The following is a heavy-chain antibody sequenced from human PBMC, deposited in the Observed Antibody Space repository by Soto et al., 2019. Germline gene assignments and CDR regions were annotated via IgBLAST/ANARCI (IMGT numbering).Heavy chain of an antibody. Sequence: VQVVASGGGLVQPGRSLRLSCAVSGFRFEQYVMHWVRQAPGKGLECVSTVSPTGDTVAYADSVEGRFTVSRDNAKNSLYLQMNSLKGDDTAFYYCANIPYSWNGADAFDIWGQGTLVTVSS. CDR1: GFRFEQYV. V-gene: IGHV3-9*01. CDR3: ANIPYSWNGADAFDI. D-gene: IGHD1-1*01. CDR2: VSPTGDTV. J-gene: IGHJ3*02.